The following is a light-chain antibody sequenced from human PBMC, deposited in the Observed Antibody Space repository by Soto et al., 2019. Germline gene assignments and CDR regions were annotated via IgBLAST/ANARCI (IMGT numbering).Light chain of an antibody. V-gene: IGKV3-20*01. CDR1: QTVGSNY. CDR2: AAS. Sequence: EIVLTQSPGTLSLSPGESATLSCRASQTVGSNYLAWYQQRPGQAPRLLIYAASSRATGIPDRISASGSGKDFTLTISRLEPEDFAVYYCQQYLTSAQTFGQGTKVELK. CDR3: QQYLTSAQT. J-gene: IGKJ1*01.